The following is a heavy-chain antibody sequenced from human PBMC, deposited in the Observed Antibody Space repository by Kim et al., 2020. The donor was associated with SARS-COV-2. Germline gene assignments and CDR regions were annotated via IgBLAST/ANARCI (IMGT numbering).Heavy chain of an antibody. CDR3: ARDLRAYYYGSGNHY. V-gene: IGHV1-69*13. CDR1: GGTFSSYA. J-gene: IGHJ4*02. Sequence: SVKVSCKASGGTFSSYAISWVRQAPGQGLEWMGGIIPIFGTANYAQKFQGRVTITADESTSTAYMELSSLRSEDTAVYYCARDLRAYYYGSGNHYWGQGTLVTVSS. CDR2: IIPIFGTA. D-gene: IGHD3-10*01.